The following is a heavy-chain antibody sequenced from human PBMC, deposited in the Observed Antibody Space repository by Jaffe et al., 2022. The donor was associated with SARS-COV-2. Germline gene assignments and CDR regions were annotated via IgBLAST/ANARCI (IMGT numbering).Heavy chain of an antibody. CDR1: GGSISSSSYY. CDR2: IYYSGST. D-gene: IGHD6-13*01. Sequence: QLQLQESGPGLVKPSETLSLTCTVSGGSISSSSYYWGWIRQPPGKGLEWIGSIYYSGSTYYNPSLKSRVTISVDTSKNQFSLKLSSVTAADTAVYYCAGEQQLHNWFDPWGQGTLVTVSS. CDR3: AGEQQLHNWFDP. J-gene: IGHJ5*02. V-gene: IGHV4-39*02.